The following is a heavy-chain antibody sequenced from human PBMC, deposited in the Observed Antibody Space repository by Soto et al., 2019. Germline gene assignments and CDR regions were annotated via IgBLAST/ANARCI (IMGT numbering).Heavy chain of an antibody. V-gene: IGHV4-30-4*01. CDR1: GGSISSGDYY. Sequence: KPSETLSLTCTVSGGSISSGDYYWSWIRQPPGKGLEWIGCIYYSGSTYYNPSLKSRVTISVDTSKNQFSLKLSSVTAADTAVYYCAREIYSGYVYWYFDLWGRGTLVTVSS. D-gene: IGHD5-12*01. CDR2: IYYSGST. J-gene: IGHJ2*01. CDR3: AREIYSGYVYWYFDL.